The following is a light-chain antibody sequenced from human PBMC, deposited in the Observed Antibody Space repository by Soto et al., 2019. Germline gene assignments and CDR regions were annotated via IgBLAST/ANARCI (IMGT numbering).Light chain of an antibody. J-gene: IGKJ1*01. CDR3: QQYGSSGT. Sequence: EIELTQSPGTLSLSPGERATLSCRASQSVSNNYLAWYQQQPGQPHRLLIYGASNRATGIPDSFGGSASGTVSTLTISRLESETFAFYYCQQYGSSGTFGQGTKVEIK. CDR2: GAS. V-gene: IGKV3-20*01. CDR1: QSVSNNY.